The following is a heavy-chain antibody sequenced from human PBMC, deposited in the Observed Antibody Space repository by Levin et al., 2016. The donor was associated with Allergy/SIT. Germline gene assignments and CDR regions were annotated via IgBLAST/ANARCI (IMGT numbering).Heavy chain of an antibody. D-gene: IGHD6-25*01. CDR2: VDVDDVTT. V-gene: IGHV3-43*02. CDR1: GFTFDDNA. J-gene: IGHJ3*01. Sequence: GGSLRLSCVASGFTFDDNAFHWVRQAPGKGLEWVSSVDVDDVTTNYADSVKGRFTVSRDHITNSVYLEMNSLRREDSGFYYCAREVLAAFDLWGQGTMVIVSS. CDR3: AREVLAAFDL.